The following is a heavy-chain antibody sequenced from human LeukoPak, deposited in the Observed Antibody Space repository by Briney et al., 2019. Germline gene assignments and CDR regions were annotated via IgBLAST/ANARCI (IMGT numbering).Heavy chain of an antibody. Sequence: TSETLSLTCTVSGGSISSYYWSWIRQPPGKGLEWIGTIYYSGNTYYNASLKSQVSISIDTSKNQFSLRLTSVTAADTAVYYCARQTGSGLFILPGGQGTLVTVSS. J-gene: IGHJ4*02. D-gene: IGHD3/OR15-3a*01. V-gene: IGHV4-59*04. CDR1: GGSISSYY. CDR2: IYYSGNT. CDR3: ARQTGSGLFILP.